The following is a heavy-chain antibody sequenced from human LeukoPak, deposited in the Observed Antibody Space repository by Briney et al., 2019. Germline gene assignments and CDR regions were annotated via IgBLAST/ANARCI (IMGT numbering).Heavy chain of an antibody. CDR2: ISSNGGST. CDR3: ARGRIRADY. V-gene: IGHV3-64*01. Sequence: LSCAASGFTFSSYAMHWVRQAPGKGLEYVSAISSNGGSTYYANSVKGRFTISRDNSKNTLYLQMGSLRAEDMAVYYCARGRIRADYWGQGTLVTVSS. J-gene: IGHJ4*02. CDR1: GFTFSSYA.